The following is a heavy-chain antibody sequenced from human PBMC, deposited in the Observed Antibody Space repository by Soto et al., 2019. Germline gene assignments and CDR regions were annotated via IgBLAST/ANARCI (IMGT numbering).Heavy chain of an antibody. J-gene: IGHJ3*02. Sequence: GGSLRLSCAASGLSFRNFEMNWVRQAPGKGLEWVSYIDATGNIIYYADSVKGRFTISRDNSKNSLFLQMNSLRAEDTAVYYCARDRWHANRYPGAFDIWGRGTMVTVS. D-gene: IGHD1-20*01. V-gene: IGHV3-48*03. CDR3: ARDRWHANRYPGAFDI. CDR1: GLSFRNFE. CDR2: IDATGNII.